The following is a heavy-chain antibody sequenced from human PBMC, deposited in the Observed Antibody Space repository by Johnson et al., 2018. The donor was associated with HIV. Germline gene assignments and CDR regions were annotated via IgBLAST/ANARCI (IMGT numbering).Heavy chain of an antibody. CDR3: ARDEPYNLNAFDI. CDR1: GFTFSSYA. CDR2: ISYDGSNK. D-gene: IGHD5-24*01. J-gene: IGHJ3*02. V-gene: IGHV3-30-3*01. Sequence: VQLVESGGGVVQPGRSLRLSCAASGFTFSSYAMHWVRQAPGKGLEWVAVISYDGSNKYYADSVKGRFTISRDNSKNTLYLQMNSLRAEDTAVYYCARDEPYNLNAFDIWGHGTMVTVSS.